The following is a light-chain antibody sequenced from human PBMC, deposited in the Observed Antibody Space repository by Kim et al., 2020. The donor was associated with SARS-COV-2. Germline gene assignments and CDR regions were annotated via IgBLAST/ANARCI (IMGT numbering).Light chain of an antibody. CDR2: AAS. CDR3: QQSYSNPT. CDR1: QRISTH. Sequence: SASVGDRVTITCRASQRISTHLNWFQQKPGRAPKLLIFAASRLQRGVPSRFSGSGSGTEFTLTISSLQPEDFATYFCQQSYSNPTFGGGTKVDIK. J-gene: IGKJ4*01. V-gene: IGKV1-39*01.